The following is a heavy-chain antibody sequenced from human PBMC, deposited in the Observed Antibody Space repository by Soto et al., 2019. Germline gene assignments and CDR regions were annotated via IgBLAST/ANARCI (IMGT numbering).Heavy chain of an antibody. CDR1: GYTFTSYY. J-gene: IGHJ5*02. Sequence: ASVKVSCKASGYTFTSYYMHWVRQAPGQGLEWMGIINPSGGSTSYAQKFQGRVTMTRDTSTSTVYMELSSLRSEDTAVYYCARSLTTIYFWFDPWGQGTLVTVS. CDR2: INPSGGST. D-gene: IGHD3-3*01. CDR3: ARSLTTIYFWFDP. V-gene: IGHV1-46*01.